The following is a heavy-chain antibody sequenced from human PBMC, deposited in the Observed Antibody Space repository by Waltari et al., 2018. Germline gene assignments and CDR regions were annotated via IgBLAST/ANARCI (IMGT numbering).Heavy chain of an antibody. CDR2: IDWDDDK. V-gene: IGHV2-70*04. J-gene: IGHJ3*02. Sequence: QVTLKESGPALVTPTQTLTLTCTFSGFSLSTRGLRVSWLRQPPGKALEWLARIDWDDDKFYSTSLKTRLTISKDTSKNQVVLTMTNMDPVDTATYYCARIGGPGSYYDAFDIWGQGTMVTVSS. D-gene: IGHD1-26*01. CDR3: ARIGGPGSYYDAFDI. CDR1: GFSLSTRGLR.